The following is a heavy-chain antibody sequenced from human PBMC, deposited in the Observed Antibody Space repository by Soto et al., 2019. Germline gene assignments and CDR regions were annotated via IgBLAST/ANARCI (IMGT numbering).Heavy chain of an antibody. CDR3: ARRSYYDILTGYPHSHAFDI. D-gene: IGHD3-9*01. J-gene: IGHJ3*02. Sequence: SETLSLTCAVSGGSISSGGYSWSWIRQPPGKGLEWIGYIYHSGSTYYNPSLKSRVTISVDRSKNQLSLKLSSVTAADTAVYYCARRSYYDILTGYPHSHAFDIWGQGTMVT. V-gene: IGHV4-30-2*01. CDR2: IYHSGST. CDR1: GGSISSGGYS.